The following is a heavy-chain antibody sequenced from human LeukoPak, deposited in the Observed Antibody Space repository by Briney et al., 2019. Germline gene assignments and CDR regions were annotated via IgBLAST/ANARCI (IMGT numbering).Heavy chain of an antibody. CDR1: GYTFTNYG. Sequence: GASVKVSCKTSGYTFTNYGMHWVRQAPGQRLEWMGWINGGNGNAKYSQNFQGRVTFIRDTSASTAYMELSSLRSEDTAVYYCARVPLHDSSGHYYPHWGQGTLVTVSS. D-gene: IGHD3-22*01. V-gene: IGHV1-3*01. CDR2: INGGNGNA. CDR3: ARVPLHDSSGHYYPH. J-gene: IGHJ1*01.